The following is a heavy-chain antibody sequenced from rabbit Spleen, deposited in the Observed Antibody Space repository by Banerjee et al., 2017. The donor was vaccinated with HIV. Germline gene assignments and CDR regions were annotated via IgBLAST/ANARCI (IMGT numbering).Heavy chain of an antibody. D-gene: IGHD8-1*01. V-gene: IGHV1S40*01. Sequence: QSLEESGGDLVKPGASLTLTCTASGVSFSSSSYMCWVRQAPGKGLEWIACIDTGSSGFTYFATWAKGRFTISKTSSTTVTLQMTRLTAADTATYFCARDTGSSFSTYGMDLWGQGTLVT. CDR1: GVSFSSSSY. J-gene: IGHJ6*01. CDR2: IDTGSSGFT. CDR3: ARDTGSSFSTYGMDL.